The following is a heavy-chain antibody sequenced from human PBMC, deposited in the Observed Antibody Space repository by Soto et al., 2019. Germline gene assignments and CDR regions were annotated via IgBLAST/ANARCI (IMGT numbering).Heavy chain of an antibody. CDR3: ARSAGWYAVHS. J-gene: IGHJ4*02. Sequence: QVQLQQSGPGLLKLWGTLSPPCAVSGDSVSSPYSWGWFRHPPGKGLGWIGEVFHTGTPSYNPPLRSRVTISMDKSNNQFSLDLRSVTAADTAVYYGARSAGWYAVHSWGPGTVVIVSS. CDR2: VFHTGTP. D-gene: IGHD6-19*01. CDR1: GDSVSSPYS. V-gene: IGHV4-4*02.